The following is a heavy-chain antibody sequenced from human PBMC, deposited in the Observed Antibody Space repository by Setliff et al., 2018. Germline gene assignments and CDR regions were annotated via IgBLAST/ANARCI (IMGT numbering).Heavy chain of an antibody. CDR3: MSTPSGTYSTYYYYYNMDV. Sequence: SCKASGYTFTNYYMHWVRQAPGQGLEWVGRIRSKTDGGTTDYAAPVKGRFTISRDDSKRTLYLQMNSLKNEDTALYYCMSTPSGTYSTYYYYYNMDVWGKGTQVTV. CDR2: IRSKTDGGTT. J-gene: IGHJ6*03. CDR1: GYTFTNYY. D-gene: IGHD3-10*01. V-gene: IGHV3-15*07.